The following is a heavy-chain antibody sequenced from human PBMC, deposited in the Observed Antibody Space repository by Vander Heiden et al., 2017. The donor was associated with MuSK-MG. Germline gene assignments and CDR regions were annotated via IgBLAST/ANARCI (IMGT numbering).Heavy chain of an antibody. J-gene: IGHJ4*02. CDR1: GFTVSSNY. Sequence: EVQLVMPGGGLLELGGSLRLSCAASGFTVSSNYMSWVRQAPGKGLEWVSVIYSGGSTDDADSVKGRFTISIDNSKNTMYIKMNRLRAEDTSVDDCASGVPTFGYWCQGTMVTVCS. CDR2: IYSGGST. V-gene: IGHV3-66*02. D-gene: IGHD2-8*01. CDR3: ASGVPTFGY.